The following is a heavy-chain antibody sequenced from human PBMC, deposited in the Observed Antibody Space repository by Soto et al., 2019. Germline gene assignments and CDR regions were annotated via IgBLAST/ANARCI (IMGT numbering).Heavy chain of an antibody. CDR1: GYTFTSYG. D-gene: IGHD1-26*01. J-gene: IGHJ5*02. V-gene: IGHV1-18*01. CDR3: ARASGLVGSVTRRWDGWFDP. Sequence: QVQLVQSGAEVKKPGASVKVSCKASGYTFTSYGISWVRQAPGQGLEWMGWISAYNGNTNYAQKLQGRVTMTTDTSTSTAYMELRSLRSDDTAVYYCARASGLVGSVTRRWDGWFDPWGQGTLVTVSS. CDR2: ISAYNGNT.